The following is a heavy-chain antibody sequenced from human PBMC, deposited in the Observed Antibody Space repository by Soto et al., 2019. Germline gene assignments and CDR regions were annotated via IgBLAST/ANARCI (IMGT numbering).Heavy chain of an antibody. Sequence: PSETLSLTCAVYGGSFSGYYWSWIRQPPGKGLEWIGEINHSGSTNYNPSLKSRVTISVDTSKNQFSLKLSSVTAADTAVYYCARTKVFNYYYGMDVWGQGNTVTVSS. J-gene: IGHJ6*02. V-gene: IGHV4-34*01. CDR1: GGSFSGYY. D-gene: IGHD2-8*01. CDR2: INHSGST. CDR3: ARTKVFNYYYGMDV.